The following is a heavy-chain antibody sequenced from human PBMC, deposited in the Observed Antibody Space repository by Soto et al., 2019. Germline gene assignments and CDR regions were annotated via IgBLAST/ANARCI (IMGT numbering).Heavy chain of an antibody. CDR3: ASINIVVVPAAIVTGDYYYYYMDV. D-gene: IGHD2-2*01. Sequence: SETLSLTCTVSGGSISSSSYYWGWIRQPPGKGLEWIGSIYYSGSTYYNPSLKSRVTISVDTSKNQFSLKLSSVTAADTAVYYCASINIVVVPAAIVTGDYYYYYMDVWGKGTTVTVCS. CDR2: IYYSGST. CDR1: GGSISSSSYY. J-gene: IGHJ6*03. V-gene: IGHV4-39*01.